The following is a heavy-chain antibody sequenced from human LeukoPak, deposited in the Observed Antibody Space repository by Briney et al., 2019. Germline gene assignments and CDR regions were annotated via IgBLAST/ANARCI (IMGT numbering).Heavy chain of an antibody. CDR2: ISGSGGST. CDR3: AKDKGYSGYDPNLFDY. D-gene: IGHD5-12*01. CDR1: GFTISSYA. J-gene: IGHJ4*02. Sequence: GGSLRLSCAASGFTISSYAMSWVRQAPGKGLEWVSAISGSGGSTYYADSVKGPFTISRDNSKNTLYLQMNSLRAEDTAVYYCAKDKGYSGYDPNLFDYWGQGTLVTVSS. V-gene: IGHV3-23*01.